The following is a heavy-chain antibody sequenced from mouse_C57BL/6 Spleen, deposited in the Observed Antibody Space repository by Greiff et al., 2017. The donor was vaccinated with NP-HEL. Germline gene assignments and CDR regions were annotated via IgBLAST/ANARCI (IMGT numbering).Heavy chain of an antibody. V-gene: IGHV1-62-2*01. CDR2: FYPGSGSI. CDR3: ARHEDLYYGSSYPYYFDY. CDR1: GYTFTEYT. Sequence: QVQLQQSGAELVKPGASVKLSCKASGYTFTEYTIHWVKQRSGQGLEWIGWFYPGSGSIKYNEKFKDKATLTADKSSSTVYMELSRLTSVDSAVYFCARHEDLYYGSSYPYYFDYWGQGTTLTVSS. J-gene: IGHJ2*01. D-gene: IGHD1-1*01.